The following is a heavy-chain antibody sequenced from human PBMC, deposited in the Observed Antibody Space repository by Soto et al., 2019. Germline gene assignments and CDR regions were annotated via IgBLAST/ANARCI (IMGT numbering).Heavy chain of an antibody. Sequence: PSETLSLTCAVSGGSISSSNWWSWVRQPPGKGLEWIGEIYHSGSTNYNPSLKSRVTISVDKSKNQFSLKLSSVTAADTAVYYCARDRHGSSIEGENWFDPWGQGTLVTVSS. CDR3: ARDRHGSSIEGENWFDP. D-gene: IGHD1-26*01. J-gene: IGHJ5*02. V-gene: IGHV4-4*02. CDR2: IYHSGST. CDR1: GGSISSSNW.